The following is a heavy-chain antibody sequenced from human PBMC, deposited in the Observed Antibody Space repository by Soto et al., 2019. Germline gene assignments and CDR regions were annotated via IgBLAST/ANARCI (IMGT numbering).Heavy chain of an antibody. CDR1: VFTFISYS. CDR2: ITASGGTA. J-gene: IGHJ3*02. Sequence: PGWSLRLSCASSVFTFISYSMSWVRQAPGKGLEWVSHITASGGTASYADSVKGRFIISRDTSRDTLYLQMNNLGAEDTAVYYCAKCIQVFWNLYAFHIWGQETMVAVSS. CDR3: AKCIQVFWNLYAFHI. D-gene: IGHD1-1*01. V-gene: IGHV3-23*01.